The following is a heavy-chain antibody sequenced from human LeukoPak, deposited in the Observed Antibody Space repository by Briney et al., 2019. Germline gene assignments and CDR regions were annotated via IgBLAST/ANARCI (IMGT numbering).Heavy chain of an antibody. CDR3: ARGTDSSGFYNSYFDP. CDR1: GGAISGFY. D-gene: IGHD3-22*01. Sequence: SETLSLTCTVSGGAISGFYWNWIRQPAGKGLEWFGRIYSSGTTNYNPSLKSRVTMSVDTSKNQFSLRLNSVTAADTAVYYCARGTDSSGFYNSYFDPWGQGTLVTVSS. J-gene: IGHJ5*02. V-gene: IGHV4-4*07. CDR2: IYSSGTT.